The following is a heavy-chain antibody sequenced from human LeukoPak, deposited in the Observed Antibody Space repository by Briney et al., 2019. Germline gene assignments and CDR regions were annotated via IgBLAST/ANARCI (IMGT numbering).Heavy chain of an antibody. CDR1: GYSFTSYW. J-gene: IGHJ3*02. V-gene: IGHV5-51*01. CDR2: IYPGDSDT. Sequence: GGSLQISCKGSGYSFTSYWIGWVRQMPGKGLEGMGIIYPGDSDTRYSPSFQGQVTISADKSISTAYLQWSSLRSSDTAMYYCARSASYGDAFDIWGQGTMVTVSS. D-gene: IGHD5-18*01. CDR3: ARSASYGDAFDI.